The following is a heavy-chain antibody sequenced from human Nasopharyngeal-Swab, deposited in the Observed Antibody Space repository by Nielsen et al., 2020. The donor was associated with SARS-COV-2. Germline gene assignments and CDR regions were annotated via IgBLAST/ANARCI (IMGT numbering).Heavy chain of an antibody. CDR3: ARFGLYDTLTGYYAHYYMDV. Sequence: VRQAPGKGLEWVGVIWYDGGNKFYADSVKGRFAISRDNAENKLYLQMNSLRAEDTAVYYCARFGLYDTLTGYYAHYYMDVWGKGTTVTVSS. CDR2: IWYDGGNK. J-gene: IGHJ6*03. V-gene: IGHV3-33*01. D-gene: IGHD3-9*01.